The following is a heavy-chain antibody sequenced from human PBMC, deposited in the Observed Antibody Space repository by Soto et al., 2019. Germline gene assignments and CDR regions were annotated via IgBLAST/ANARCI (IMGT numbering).Heavy chain of an antibody. CDR2: IYHSGST. V-gene: IGHV4-30-2*01. J-gene: IGHJ4*02. CDR1: GGSISSGGYS. Sequence: QLQLQESGSGLVKPSQTLSLTCAVSGGSISSGGYSWSWIRQPQGKGLEWIGYIYHSGSTYYNPSLQSRVTISVDRSKNQFSLKLSSVTAADTAVYYCARAVTKSPGPPAYWGQGTLVTVSS. CDR3: ARAVTKSPGPPAY. D-gene: IGHD4-4*01.